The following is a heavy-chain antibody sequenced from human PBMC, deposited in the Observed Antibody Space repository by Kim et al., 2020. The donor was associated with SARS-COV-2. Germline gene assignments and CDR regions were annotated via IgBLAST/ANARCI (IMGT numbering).Heavy chain of an antibody. Sequence: GGSLRLSCAASGFTVSSNYMSWVRQAPGKGLEWVSVIYSGGSTYYADSVKGRFTISRDNSKNTLYLQMNSLRAEDTAVYYCAREGSVEGSGWYRFDYWGQGTLVTVSS. CDR1: GFTVSSNY. CDR2: IYSGGST. V-gene: IGHV3-53*01. CDR3: AREGSVEGSGWYRFDY. D-gene: IGHD6-19*01. J-gene: IGHJ4*02.